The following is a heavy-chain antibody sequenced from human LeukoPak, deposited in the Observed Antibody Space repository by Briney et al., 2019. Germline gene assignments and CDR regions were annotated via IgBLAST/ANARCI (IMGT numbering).Heavy chain of an antibody. V-gene: IGHV4-39*02. Sequence: SETLSLSCTVSGGTISRSAYNAGWIRQPPGKGLEWIGSIYYSGSTYYNPSLKSRVTISVDTSKNQFSLKLSSVTAADTAVYYCAREMAKQFRNWFDPWGQGTLVTVSS. D-gene: IGHD5-24*01. CDR1: GGTISRSAYN. J-gene: IGHJ5*02. CDR2: IYYSGST. CDR3: AREMAKQFRNWFDP.